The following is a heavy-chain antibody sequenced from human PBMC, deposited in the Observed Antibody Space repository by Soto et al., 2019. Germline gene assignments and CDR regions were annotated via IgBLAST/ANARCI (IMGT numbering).Heavy chain of an antibody. CDR2: IYWDDDK. V-gene: IGHV2-5*02. CDR1: GFSLSTSGVG. CDR3: AHRRTVAGIDH. Sequence: QITLKESGPTLVKPTQTLTLTCTFSGFSLSTSGVGVGWIRQPPGKALEWLALIYWDDDKYYSPSLKSRLTITKDTPKNQVVLTVTNTDPVDTATYYCAHRRTVAGIDHWGQGTLVTVSS. D-gene: IGHD6-19*01. J-gene: IGHJ4*02.